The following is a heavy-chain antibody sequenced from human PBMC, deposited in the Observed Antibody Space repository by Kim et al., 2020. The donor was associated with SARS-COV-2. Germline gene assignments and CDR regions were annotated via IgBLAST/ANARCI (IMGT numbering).Heavy chain of an antibody. Sequence: SDTRYSPSVPGQVTISADKSISTAYLQWSSLKASDTAMYYCARRMTGMDVWGQGTTVTVSS. CDR2: SDT. V-gene: IGHV5-51*01. J-gene: IGHJ6*02. CDR3: ARRMTGMDV. D-gene: IGHD2-8*01.